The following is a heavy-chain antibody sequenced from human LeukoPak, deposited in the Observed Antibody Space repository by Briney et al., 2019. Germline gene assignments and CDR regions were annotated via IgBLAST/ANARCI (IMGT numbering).Heavy chain of an antibody. J-gene: IGHJ4*02. V-gene: IGHV1-2*02. CDR3: ATDYVRSQNYDSSGWYYFDY. Sequence: GASVKVSCKTSGYTFTGYYMHWVRQAPGQGLEWMGWINPNSGGTNYAQKFQGRVTMTEDTSTDTAYMELSSLRSEDTAVYYCATDYVRSQNYDSSGWYYFDYWGQGTLVTVSS. D-gene: IGHD3-22*01. CDR1: GYTFTGYY. CDR2: INPNSGGT.